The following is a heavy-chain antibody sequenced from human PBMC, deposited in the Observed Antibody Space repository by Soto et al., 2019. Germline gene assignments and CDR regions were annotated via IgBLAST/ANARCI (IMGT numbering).Heavy chain of an antibody. Sequence: LRLSCISSGFTFRTCTMNWVRQAPGKGLEWVSGIRGFSPYTFYAESVKGRFTISRDNAKNSLYLQMNSLRAEDTAVYYCARDRGYDAHDYYYNAMDVWGQGTTVTVSS. CDR1: GFTFRTCT. V-gene: IGHV3-21*01. J-gene: IGHJ6*02. CDR2: IRGFSPYT. CDR3: ARDRGYDAHDYYYNAMDV. D-gene: IGHD3-10*01.